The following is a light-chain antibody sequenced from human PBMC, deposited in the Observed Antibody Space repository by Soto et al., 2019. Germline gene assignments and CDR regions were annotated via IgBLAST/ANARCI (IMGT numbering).Light chain of an antibody. V-gene: IGKV3-11*01. Sequence: EIVLTQSPDTLSLSPGERATLSCRASQSVSSYLAWYQQKPGQAPRLLIYDASNRATGIPARFSGSGSGTDFTLTISSLETEDFEVYYCQQRSNWTPTFGQGTQVDI. CDR1: QSVSSY. CDR2: DAS. J-gene: IGKJ1*01. CDR3: QQRSNWTPT.